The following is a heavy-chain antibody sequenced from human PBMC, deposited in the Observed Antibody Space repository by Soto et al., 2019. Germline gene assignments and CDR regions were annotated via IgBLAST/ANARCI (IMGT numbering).Heavy chain of an antibody. V-gene: IGHV4-31*03. CDR2: IYYSGST. CDR1: RGSISSGGYS. Sequence: QVQLQESGPGLVKPSQTLSLTCTVSRGSISSGGYSWSWIRRHPGKGLEWIGYIYYSGSTDYNPSLKSRVTIAVDTSKNHFSLKLSSVTAADTAVYYCARAERLRGGGYFDFWGQGTLVTVSS. J-gene: IGHJ4*02. CDR3: ARAERLRGGGYFDF. D-gene: IGHD5-12*01.